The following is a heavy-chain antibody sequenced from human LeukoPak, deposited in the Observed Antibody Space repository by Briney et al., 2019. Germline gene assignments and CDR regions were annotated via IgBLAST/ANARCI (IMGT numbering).Heavy chain of an antibody. CDR1: GGSISSSSYY. J-gene: IGHJ6*03. Sequence: SETLSLTCTVSGGSISSSSYYWGWIRQPPGKGLEWIGSIYYSGSTYYNPSLKSRVTISVDTSKNQFSLKLSFVTAADTAVYYCARPAGGLRYFDWLSYYYMDVWGKGTTVTVSS. CDR2: IYYSGST. V-gene: IGHV4-39*01. D-gene: IGHD3-9*01. CDR3: ARPAGGLRYFDWLSYYYMDV.